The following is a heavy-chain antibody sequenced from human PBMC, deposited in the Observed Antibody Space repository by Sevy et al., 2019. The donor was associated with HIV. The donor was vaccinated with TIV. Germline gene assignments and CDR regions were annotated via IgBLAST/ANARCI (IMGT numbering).Heavy chain of an antibody. CDR2: IYYSGST. V-gene: IGHV4-31*03. CDR3: ARLAYCGGDCYSEGFDP. J-gene: IGHJ5*02. Sequence: SETLSLTCTVSGGSISSGGYCWSWIRQHPGKGLEWIGYIYYSGSTYYNPSLKSRVTLSVDTSKNQFSLKLSSVTAADTAVYYCARLAYCGGDCYSEGFDPWGQGTLVTVSS. D-gene: IGHD2-21*02. CDR1: GGSISSGGYC.